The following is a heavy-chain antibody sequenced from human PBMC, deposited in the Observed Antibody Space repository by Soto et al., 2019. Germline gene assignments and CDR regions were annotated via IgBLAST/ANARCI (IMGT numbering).Heavy chain of an antibody. CDR1: GGSISSYY. D-gene: IGHD3-22*01. CDR3: ARGRYDSSGYPIPIDY. Sequence: SETLSLTCTVSGGSISSYYWSWIRQPPGKGLEWIGYIYYSGSTNYNPSLKSRVTISVDTSKNQFSLKLSSVTAADTAVYYCARGRYDSSGYPIPIDYWGQGTLVTVSS. J-gene: IGHJ4*02. CDR2: IYYSGST. V-gene: IGHV4-59*01.